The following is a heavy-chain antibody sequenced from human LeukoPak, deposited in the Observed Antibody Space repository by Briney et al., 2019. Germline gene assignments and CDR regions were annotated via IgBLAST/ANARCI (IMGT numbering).Heavy chain of an antibody. CDR2: TRNKANSYTT. CDR1: GFTFSDHY. D-gene: IGHD3-10*01. CDR3: ARGRYGSGTYYNAYFDS. J-gene: IGHJ4*02. V-gene: IGHV3-72*01. Sequence: GGSLRLSCAASGFTFSDHYMDWVRQAPGKGLEWVGRTRNKANSYTTEYAASVKGRFTISRDDSKNSLYLQMNSLKTEDTAVYYCARGRYGSGTYYNAYFDSWGQGTLVTVSS.